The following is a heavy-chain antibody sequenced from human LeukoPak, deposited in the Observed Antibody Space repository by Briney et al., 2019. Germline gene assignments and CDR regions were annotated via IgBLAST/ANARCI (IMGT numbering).Heavy chain of an antibody. D-gene: IGHD3-22*01. V-gene: IGHV4-34*01. CDR3: ARAGDSSGYSDY. Sequence: KPSETLSLTCAVYGGSFSGYYWSWIRQPPGKGLEWIGEVNHSGSTNYNPSLKSRVTISVDTSRNQFSLKLSSVTAADTVMYHCARAGDSSGYSDYWGQGTLVTVSS. J-gene: IGHJ4*02. CDR1: GGSFSGYY. CDR2: VNHSGST.